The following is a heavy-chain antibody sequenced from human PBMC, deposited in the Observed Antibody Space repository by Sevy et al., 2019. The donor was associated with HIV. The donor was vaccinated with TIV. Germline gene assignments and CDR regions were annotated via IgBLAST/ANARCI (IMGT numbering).Heavy chain of an antibody. J-gene: IGHJ4*02. CDR1: GFIFSNAW. V-gene: IGHV3-15*01. D-gene: IGHD4-17*01. CDR3: TPMTTVEGVFDF. CDR2: IKSKSDGGPS. Sequence: GGSLRLSCAASGFIFSNAWMSWVRQAPGKGLEWVGRIKSKSDGGPSDYAAPVKGRFTISRDDSRNTLYLQMNSLKTEDTAVYYCTPMTTVEGVFDFWGQGTLVTVSS.